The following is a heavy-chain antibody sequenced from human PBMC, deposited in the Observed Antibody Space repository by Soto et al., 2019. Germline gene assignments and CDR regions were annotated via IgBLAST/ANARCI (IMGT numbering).Heavy chain of an antibody. Sequence: EVQLLESGGGLVQPGGSLRLSCAASGFTFSSYAMRWVRQAPRKRLEWVSAISGSGGTTYYADSVKGRFTFSRDNSKNTLYLQMNSLRAEDTAVYYCAKTANGWFSAFDIWGQGTMVTVSS. D-gene: IGHD6-19*01. CDR2: ISGSGGTT. CDR3: AKTANGWFSAFDI. J-gene: IGHJ3*02. V-gene: IGHV3-23*01. CDR1: GFTFSSYA.